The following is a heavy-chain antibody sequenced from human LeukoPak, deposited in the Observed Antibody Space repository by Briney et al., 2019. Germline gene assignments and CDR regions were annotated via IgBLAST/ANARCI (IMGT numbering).Heavy chain of an antibody. J-gene: IGHJ6*02. V-gene: IGHV3-20*01. CDR3: ARAGAEYYYGMDV. Sequence: GGSLRLSCAASGFTFDDYGMSWVRQAPGKGLEWVSGINWNGGSTGYADSVKGRFTISRDNAKNSLYLQMNRLRAEDTALYHCARAGAEYYYGMDVWGQGTTVTVSS. CDR1: GFTFDDYG. D-gene: IGHD7-27*01. CDR2: INWNGGST.